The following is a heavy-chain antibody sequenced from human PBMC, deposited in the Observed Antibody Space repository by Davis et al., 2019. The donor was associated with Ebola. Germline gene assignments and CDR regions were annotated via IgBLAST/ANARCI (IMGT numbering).Heavy chain of an antibody. Sequence: SVKVSCKPSGYTFTNYALSWARQVPGQGLEWMGRISTYNGNTKFAQKLQGRVTLTTDTSTRTAYMELRGLTSDDTAIYYCAKDRYYGNNPLYYESETWGQGTLVTVSS. J-gene: IGHJ5*02. D-gene: IGHD3-10*01. V-gene: IGHV1-18*01. CDR1: GYTFTNYA. CDR2: ISTYNGNT. CDR3: AKDRYYGNNPLYYESET.